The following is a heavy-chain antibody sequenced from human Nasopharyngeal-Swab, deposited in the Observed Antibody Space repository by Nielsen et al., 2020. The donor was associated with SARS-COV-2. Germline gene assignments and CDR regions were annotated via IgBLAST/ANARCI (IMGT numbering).Heavy chain of an antibody. CDR1: GYPLTSYY. D-gene: IGHD3-3*01. J-gene: IGHJ6*02. CDR3: ARDKSGDFWSGRTTYGMDV. Sequence: KVSCKSSGYPLTSYYINLVRPPPGPGLEWMGIINPSGGSTSYAQKFQGRVTMTRDTSTSTVYMELSSLRSEDTAVYYCARDKSGDFWSGRTTYGMDVWGQGTTVTVSS. V-gene: IGHV1-46*01. CDR2: INPSGGST.